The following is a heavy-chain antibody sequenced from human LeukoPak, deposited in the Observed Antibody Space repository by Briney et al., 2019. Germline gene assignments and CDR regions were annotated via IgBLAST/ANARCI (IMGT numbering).Heavy chain of an antibody. CDR2: ISGYNGNT. CDR1: GYNFTNYG. CDR3: ARAGRLKSGSNIY. D-gene: IGHD1-26*01. Sequence: GASVKVSCRGFGYNFTNYGISWVRQAPGQRLEWMEWISGYNGNTDYAQKFQARVTMTTDTSTSTGYLELRSLRSDDTAVYYCARAGRLKSGSNIYWGRGTLVTVSS. J-gene: IGHJ4*02. V-gene: IGHV1-18*01.